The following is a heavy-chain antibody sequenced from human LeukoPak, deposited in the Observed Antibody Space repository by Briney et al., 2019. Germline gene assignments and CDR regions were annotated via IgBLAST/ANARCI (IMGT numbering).Heavy chain of an antibody. J-gene: IGHJ4*02. CDR3: AKTMPIIYSYGKFDY. Sequence: GGSLRLSCAVSGITLSNYGMSWVRQAPGKGLEWVSGISGSDTSTYYAGSVKGRFTISRDNSKNTLYLQMNSLRAEDTAAYYCAKTMPIIYSYGKFDYWGQGTLVTVSS. V-gene: IGHV3-23*01. CDR2: ISGSDTST. D-gene: IGHD3-16*02. CDR1: GITLSNYG.